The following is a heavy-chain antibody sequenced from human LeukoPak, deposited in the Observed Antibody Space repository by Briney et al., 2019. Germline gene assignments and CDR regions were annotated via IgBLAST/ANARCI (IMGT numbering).Heavy chain of an antibody. D-gene: IGHD2-15*01. Sequence: PGGSLRLSCAASGFTFSSYGMHWVRQAPGKGLEWVAVIWYDGSNKNYADSVKGRFTISRDNSKNTLYLQMNSLRAEDTAVYYCAKGICSGGSCYSDYWGQGTLVTVSS. J-gene: IGHJ4*02. CDR2: IWYDGSNK. CDR1: GFTFSSYG. CDR3: AKGICSGGSCYSDY. V-gene: IGHV3-33*06.